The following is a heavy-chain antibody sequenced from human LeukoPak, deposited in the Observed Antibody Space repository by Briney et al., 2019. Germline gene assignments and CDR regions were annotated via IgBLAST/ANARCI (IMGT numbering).Heavy chain of an antibody. J-gene: IGHJ4*02. CDR3: AKGYYASGSSLSAFDC. CDR1: GFIFSDYY. V-gene: IGHV3-11*05. D-gene: IGHD3-10*01. Sequence: GGSLRLSCAASGFIFSDYYMTWIRQAPGKGLEWVSFISNSGSHTNYADSVKGRITISRDNAKKSLYLQMHSLRAEDTAVYYSAKGYYASGSSLSAFDCWGQGTLVTVSS. CDR2: ISNSGSHT.